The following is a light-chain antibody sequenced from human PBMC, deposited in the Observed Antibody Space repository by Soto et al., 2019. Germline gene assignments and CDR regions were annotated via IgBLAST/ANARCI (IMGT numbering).Light chain of an antibody. V-gene: IGKV3-15*01. CDR2: GAS. CDR3: QHCYFLSPWT. Sequence: EIVMTQSPATLSVSPGERATLSCRATQSVGTNLAWYQQSPGQAPRLLIYGASTRATGIPARFSGSGSGTEFTLTISSLQSEDFAVYYCQHCYFLSPWTFGQGTKVEMK. J-gene: IGKJ1*01. CDR1: QSVGTN.